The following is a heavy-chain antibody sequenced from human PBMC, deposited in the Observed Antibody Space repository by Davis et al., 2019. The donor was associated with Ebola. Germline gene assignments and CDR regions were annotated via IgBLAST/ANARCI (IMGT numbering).Heavy chain of an antibody. CDR2: INSDGSGT. CDR1: GFTFSSYW. D-gene: IGHD3-22*01. J-gene: IGHJ4*02. Sequence: PGGSLRLSSAASGFTFSSYWMHWVRQAPGKGLVWVSRINSDGSGTSYADSVKGRFTISRDNAKNTLYLQMNSLRAEDTAVYYCARDVSHYYYDGSGYHYWGQGTLVTVSS. V-gene: IGHV3-74*01. CDR3: ARDVSHYYYDGSGYHY.